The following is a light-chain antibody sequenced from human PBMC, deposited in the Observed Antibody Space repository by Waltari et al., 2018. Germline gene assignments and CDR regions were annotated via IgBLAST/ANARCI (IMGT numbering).Light chain of an antibody. J-gene: IGLJ3*02. CDR1: SGDVGASHF. Sequence: QSALTQPRSVSASPGQSVTISCSGTSGDVGASHFVAWYQQHPVKPPKAMIFNVSKRPSGGPDRFSGSKSGNTASLSISGLQAEDEADYYCWSFTGSYWMFGGGTRLTVL. CDR2: NVS. CDR3: WSFTGSYWM. V-gene: IGLV2-11*01.